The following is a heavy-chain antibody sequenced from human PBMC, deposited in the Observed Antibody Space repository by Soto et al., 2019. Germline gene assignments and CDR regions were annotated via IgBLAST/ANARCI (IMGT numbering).Heavy chain of an antibody. Sequence: QVQLVQSGAEVKKPGSSVRVSCTASEGTFDFYTISWVRQAPGKGLEWMGRFIPMVTMTSYAQKFQGRVTIPADKSTSTVYMILSSLKSDDTAIYYWATNYGSGSTHFDYWGQGTLVTVSS. CDR3: ATNYGSGSTHFDY. CDR1: EGTFDFYT. V-gene: IGHV1-69*02. CDR2: FIPMVTMT. D-gene: IGHD3-10*01. J-gene: IGHJ4*02.